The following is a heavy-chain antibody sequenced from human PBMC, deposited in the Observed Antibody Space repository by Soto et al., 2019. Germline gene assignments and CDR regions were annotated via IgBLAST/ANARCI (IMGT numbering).Heavy chain of an antibody. CDR2: ISGSGRST. CDR1: GFTFSSYA. CDR3: AKEQKDSSTWSELNY. J-gene: IGHJ4*02. Sequence: GSLRLSCAASGFTFSSYAMSWVRQAPGKGLEWVSAISGSGRSTYYADSVKGRFTISRDNSKNTLYLQMNSLRAEDTAVYYCAKEQKDSSTWSELNYWGQGTLVTVSS. D-gene: IGHD6-13*01. V-gene: IGHV3-23*01.